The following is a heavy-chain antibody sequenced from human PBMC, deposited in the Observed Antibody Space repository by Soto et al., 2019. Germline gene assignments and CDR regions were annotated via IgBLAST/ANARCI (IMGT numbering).Heavy chain of an antibody. CDR3: ARHANQLLGFDY. CDR1: GYSFTSYW. V-gene: IGHV5-10-1*01. Sequence: EVQLVQSGAEVKKPGESLRISCKGSGYSFTSYWISWVRQMPGKGLEWMGRIDPSDSYTNYSPSFQGHVTISADKSIRTAYLQWSGLKASDTAMYYCARHANQLLGFDYWGQGTLVTVSS. D-gene: IGHD2-2*01. CDR2: IDPSDSYT. J-gene: IGHJ4*02.